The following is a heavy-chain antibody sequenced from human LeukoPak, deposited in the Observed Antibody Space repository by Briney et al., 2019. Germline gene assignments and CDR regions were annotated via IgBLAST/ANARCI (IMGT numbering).Heavy chain of an antibody. CDR1: GYTFTSYG. CDR2: ISPYNGNT. CDR3: ARGLSMDTNVEIDH. V-gene: IGHV1-18*01. Sequence: GASVKVSCKASGYTFTSYGISWVRQAPGQGLEWMGWISPYNGNTKYAQKLQGRLTMTTDTSASTAYMELRGLRSDDTAVYYCARGLSMDTNVEIDHWGQGTLVTVSS. D-gene: IGHD4/OR15-4a*01. J-gene: IGHJ5*02.